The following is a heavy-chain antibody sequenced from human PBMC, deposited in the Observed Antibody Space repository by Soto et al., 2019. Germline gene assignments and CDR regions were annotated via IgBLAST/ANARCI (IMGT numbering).Heavy chain of an antibody. CDR1: GGTFSSYA. V-gene: IGHV1-69*06. J-gene: IGHJ6*02. CDR3: ARELTIFGVVYYYYGMDV. CDR2: IIPIFGTA. D-gene: IGHD3-3*01. Sequence: QVQLVQSGAEVKKPGSSVKVSCKASGGTFSSYAISWVRQAPGQGLEWMGGIIPIFGTANYAQKFQGRVTITADKSTSTDYMELSSLRSEDTAVYYCARELTIFGVVYYYYGMDVWGQGTTVTVSS.